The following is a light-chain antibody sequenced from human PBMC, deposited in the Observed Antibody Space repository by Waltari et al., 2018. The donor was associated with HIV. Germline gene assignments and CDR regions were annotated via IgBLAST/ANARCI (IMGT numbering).Light chain of an antibody. CDR2: DNN. Sequence: QSVLTQPPSVSAAPGQKVTISCSGSSSNIGNNYVSWSQQLPGTAPKLIIYDNNKRPSGIPDRFSGSKSGTSATLGITGLQTGDEADYYCGTWDSSLSVFVVFGGGTKLTVL. V-gene: IGLV1-51*01. CDR1: SSNIGNNY. CDR3: GTWDSSLSVFVV. J-gene: IGLJ2*01.